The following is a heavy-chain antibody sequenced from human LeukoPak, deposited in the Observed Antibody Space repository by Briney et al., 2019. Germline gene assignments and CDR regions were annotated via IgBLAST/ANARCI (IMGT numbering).Heavy chain of an antibody. CDR1: GFTFSSYA. J-gene: IGHJ4*02. CDR2: ISGSGGST. V-gene: IGHV3-23*01. Sequence: PGGSLRLSCAASGFTFSSYAMSWVRQAPGKGLEWVSAISGSGGSTYYADSVKGRFTISRDNSKNTLYLQMNSLRAEDTAVYSCAKDGCTSPRCLLYFDSWGQGTLVTVSS. CDR3: AKDGCTSPRCLLYFDS. D-gene: IGHD2-8*01.